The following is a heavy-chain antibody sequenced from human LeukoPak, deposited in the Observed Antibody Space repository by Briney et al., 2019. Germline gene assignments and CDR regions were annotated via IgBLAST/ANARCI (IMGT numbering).Heavy chain of an antibody. Sequence: ASVKVSCKASGYTFTSYDINWVRQATGQGLEWMGWMNPNSGNTGYAQKFQGRVTMTRNTSISTAYMELSSLRSEDTAVYCCARYTWDTHRAFDIWGQGTMVTVSS. J-gene: IGHJ3*02. CDR2: MNPNSGNT. CDR1: GYTFTSYD. D-gene: IGHD1-26*01. V-gene: IGHV1-8*01. CDR3: ARYTWDTHRAFDI.